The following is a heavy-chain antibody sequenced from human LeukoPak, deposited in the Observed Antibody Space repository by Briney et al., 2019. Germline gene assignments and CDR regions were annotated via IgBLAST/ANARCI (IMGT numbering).Heavy chain of an antibody. CDR3: ARQGVVVPAANPGYYYYYYYMDV. J-gene: IGHJ6*03. D-gene: IGHD2-2*01. CDR1: GGSINSSTSS. Sequence: SETLSLTCTVSGGSINSSTSSWGWIRQAPGQGLEWIGSIYHSGSTYYNPSLKSRVTISVDTPKNQFSLRLSSVTAADTAVYYCARQGVVVPAANPGYYYYYYYMDVWGKGTTVTVSS. CDR2: IYHSGST. V-gene: IGHV4-39*01.